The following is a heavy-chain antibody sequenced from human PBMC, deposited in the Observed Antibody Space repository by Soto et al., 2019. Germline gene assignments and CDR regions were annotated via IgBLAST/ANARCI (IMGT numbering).Heavy chain of an antibody. D-gene: IGHD2-2*01. CDR1: GFTFDDYA. J-gene: IGHJ3*02. V-gene: IGHV3-9*01. Sequence: EVQLVESGGGLVQPGRSLRLSCAGSGFTFDDYAMHWVRQAPGKGLEWASGISWNSGSIGYADSVKGRFTISRDNAKNSLYLQMNSLRAEDTALYYCAKGNAVVPALDDAFDIWGQGTMVTVSS. CDR3: AKGNAVVPALDDAFDI. CDR2: ISWNSGSI.